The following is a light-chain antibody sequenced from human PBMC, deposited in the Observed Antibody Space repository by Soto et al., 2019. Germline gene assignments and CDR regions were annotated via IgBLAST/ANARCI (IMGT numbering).Light chain of an antibody. CDR1: QGISSY. Sequence: VIWMTQSPSLLSASTGDRVTISCRMSQGISSYLAWYQQKPGKAPKLLIYSASTLQSGVPSRFSGSGSGTDFTLTIRSLQPEDIATYFCQHFDHLPVSFGGGTKVDIK. CDR3: QHFDHLPVS. J-gene: IGKJ4*01. CDR2: SAS. V-gene: IGKV1D-8*01.